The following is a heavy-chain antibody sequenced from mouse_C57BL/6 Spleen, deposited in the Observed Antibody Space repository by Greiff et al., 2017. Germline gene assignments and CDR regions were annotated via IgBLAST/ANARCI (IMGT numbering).Heavy chain of an antibody. CDR3: ARGDYDVYFDY. CDR2: ISYSGST. J-gene: IGHJ2*01. Sequence: EVKLQESGPGMVKPSQSLSLTCTVTGYSITSGYDWHWIRHFPGNKLEWMGYISYSGSTNYNPSLKSRISITHDTSKNHFFLKLNSVTTEDTATYYCARGDYDVYFDYWGQGTTLTVSS. V-gene: IGHV3-1*01. D-gene: IGHD2-4*01. CDR1: GYSITSGYD.